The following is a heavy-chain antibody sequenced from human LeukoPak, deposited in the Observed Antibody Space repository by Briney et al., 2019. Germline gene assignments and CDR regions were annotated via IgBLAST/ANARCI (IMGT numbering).Heavy chain of an antibody. J-gene: IGHJ4*02. CDR1: GFAASRFTFSTFG. Sequence: GGSLRLSCAASGFAASRFTFSTFGMHWVRQAPGKGLEWVSAISGSGGSTYYADSVKGRFTISRDNSKNTLYLQMNSLRAEDTAVYYCAKRNNWNDGTFDYWGQGTLVTVSS. D-gene: IGHD1-20*01. CDR2: ISGSGGST. CDR3: AKRNNWNDGTFDY. V-gene: IGHV3-23*01.